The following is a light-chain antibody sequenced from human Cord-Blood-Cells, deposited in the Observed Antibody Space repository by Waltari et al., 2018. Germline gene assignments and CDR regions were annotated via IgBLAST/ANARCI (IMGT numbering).Light chain of an antibody. J-gene: IGKJ1*01. CDR1: QSITSY. Sequence: IQMTQSPSSLSASVGDRVTITCRASQSITSYLNWYQQKPGKAPKRLIYSASSLQSEVPSRFSGSGSGTDFTLTISSLQPGDFATYYCQPSYSTPWTFGQGTKVEIK. V-gene: IGKV1-39*01. CDR3: QPSYSTPWT. CDR2: SAS.